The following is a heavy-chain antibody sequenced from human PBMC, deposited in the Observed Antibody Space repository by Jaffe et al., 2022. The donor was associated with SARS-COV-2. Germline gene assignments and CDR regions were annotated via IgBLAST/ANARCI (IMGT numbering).Heavy chain of an antibody. CDR3: VGEGTIVGANDY. D-gene: IGHD1-26*01. CDR1: GFTFSSYW. CDR2: IKEDGSEK. J-gene: IGHJ4*02. Sequence: EVQLVESGGDLVQPGGSLRLSCAASGFTFSSYWMSWVRQAPGKGLEWVAIIKEDGSEKYYVDSVKGRLTISRDNAKNSLYLQMNRLRAEDTAMYYCVGEGTIVGANDYWGQGTLVTVSS. V-gene: IGHV3-7*03.